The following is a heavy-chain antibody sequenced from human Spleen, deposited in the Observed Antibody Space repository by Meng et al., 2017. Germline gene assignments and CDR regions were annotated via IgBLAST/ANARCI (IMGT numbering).Heavy chain of an antibody. D-gene: IGHD5-18*01. J-gene: IGHJ3*02. CDR2: INTDGTTT. V-gene: IGHV3-74*01. CDR3: TKHVDTVQNDGFDI. Sequence: GESLKISCAASGFTFSSYWMHWVRQAPGKGLVWVSRINTDGTTTTYADSVKGRFTISRDNSKNTLFLQMNSLRAEDTAVYYCTKHVDTVQNDGFDIWGQGTMVTVSS. CDR1: GFTFSSYW.